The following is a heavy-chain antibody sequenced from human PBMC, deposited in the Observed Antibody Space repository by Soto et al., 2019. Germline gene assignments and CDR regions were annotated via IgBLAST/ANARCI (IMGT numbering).Heavy chain of an antibody. CDR2: IYYSGTT. D-gene: IGHD1-1*01. CDR1: GGPISSYF. CDR3: ARRYLDPPYYGMDV. J-gene: IGHJ6*02. Sequence: SETLSLTCTVSGGPISSYFWTWIRQPPGKGLEWIGDIYYSGTTNYNPSLKSRVTISVDTSNKQFSLKLSSVTAADTAVYCCARRYLDPPYYGMDVWGQGTTVTVSS. V-gene: IGHV4-59*01.